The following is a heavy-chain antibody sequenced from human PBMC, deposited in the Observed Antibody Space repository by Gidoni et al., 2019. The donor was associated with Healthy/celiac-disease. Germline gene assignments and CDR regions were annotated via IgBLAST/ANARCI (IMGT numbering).Heavy chain of an antibody. CDR1: GFPFSDYY. J-gene: IGHJ4*02. CDR2: ISSSSSYT. CDR3: ARDRRFEAGY. Sequence: QVQLVESGGGLVKPGGSLRLSCSASGFPFSDYYMNWIRQAPGKWLELVSYISSSSSYTNYADSVKGRFTISRDNAKNSLYLQMNSLRAEDTAVYYCARDRRFEAGYWGQGTLVTVSS. D-gene: IGHD6-25*01. V-gene: IGHV3-11*05.